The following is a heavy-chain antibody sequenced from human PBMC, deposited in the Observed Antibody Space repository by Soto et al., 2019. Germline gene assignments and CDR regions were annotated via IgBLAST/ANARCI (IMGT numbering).Heavy chain of an antibody. CDR1: GFTCRRYD. J-gene: IGHJ3*02. Sequence: PGGSLRLSCAASGFTCRRYDMSWVRQAPGKGLEWVSTILVGGSTHYPDSVKGRFTISRDNSKNTVFLQMNSLTAGDTAVYYCAKATATGGGAFDICGQGTRVTVSS. D-gene: IGHD2-8*02. CDR3: AKATATGGGAFDI. CDR2: ILVGGST. V-gene: IGHV3-23*01.